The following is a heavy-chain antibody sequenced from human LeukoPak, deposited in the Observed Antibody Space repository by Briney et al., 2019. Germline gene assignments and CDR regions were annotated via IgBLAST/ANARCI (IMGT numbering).Heavy chain of an antibody. D-gene: IGHD3-3*01. CDR2: ISSSSSYI. V-gene: IGHV3-21*01. CDR3: ARSGNYDFWSGREPYYFDY. Sequence: GGSLRLSCAASGFTFSSYSMNWVRQAPGKGLEWVSSISSSSSYIYYADSVKGRFTISRDNAKNSLYLQMNSLRAEDTAVYYCARSGNYDFWSGREPYYFDYWGQGTLVTVSS. J-gene: IGHJ4*02. CDR1: GFTFSSYS.